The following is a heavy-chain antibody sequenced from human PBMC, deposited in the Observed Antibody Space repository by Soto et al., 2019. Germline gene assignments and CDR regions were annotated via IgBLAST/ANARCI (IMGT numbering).Heavy chain of an antibody. Sequence: SXTLSLTCAISGDSVSSNSAAWNWIRQSPSRGLEWLGRTYYRSKWYNDYAVSVKSRITINPDTSKNQFSLQLNSVTPEDTAVYYCAISVPRRFPVELDLWGKGTLVTVSS. J-gene: IGHJ4*02. CDR3: AISVPRRFPVELDL. D-gene: IGHD1-7*01. V-gene: IGHV6-1*01. CDR1: GDSVSSNSAA. CDR2: TYYRSKWYN.